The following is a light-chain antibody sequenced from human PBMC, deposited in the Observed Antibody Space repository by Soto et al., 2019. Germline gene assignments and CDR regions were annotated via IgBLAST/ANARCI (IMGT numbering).Light chain of an antibody. CDR3: QQYGSSPPLT. CDR1: QSVSSSY. V-gene: IGKV3-20*01. J-gene: IGKJ3*01. Sequence: EIGLTQSPGTLSLSPGERATLSCRASQSVSSSYLAWYQQKPGQAPRLLIYGASSRATGIPDRFSGSGAGTDFTLTISRLAPEDFAVYYCQQYGSSPPLTFGPGTKVDIK. CDR2: GAS.